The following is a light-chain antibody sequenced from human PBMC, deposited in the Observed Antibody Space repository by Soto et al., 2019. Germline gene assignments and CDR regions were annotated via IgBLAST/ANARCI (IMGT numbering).Light chain of an antibody. J-gene: IGKJ4*01. CDR3: QQYNNWPLT. CDR2: GAS. CDR1: HSVNSN. Sequence: EIAMTQSPATLSVSPGERATLSCRASHSVNSNLAWYQQKPGQAPRLLIYGASTRATGIPARFSGSGSGTEFTVTISSLQSEDFAVYYCQQYNNWPLTFGGGTKVEIK. V-gene: IGKV3-15*01.